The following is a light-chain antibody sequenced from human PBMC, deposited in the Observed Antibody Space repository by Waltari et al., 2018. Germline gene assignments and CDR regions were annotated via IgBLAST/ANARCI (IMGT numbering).Light chain of an antibody. J-gene: IGLJ3*02. CDR2: YKSDSDK. V-gene: IGLV5-45*03. CDR1: SDINIGAYR. CDR3: MIWHSSAWV. Sequence: QAVLTQPSSLSASPGASASLTCTMRSDINIGAYRIYWYQQKPGSPPQYLLRYKSDSDKQQGSGVPSRFSGSKDASANAGILLISGRQSEDEADYYCMIWHSSAWVFGGGTKLTVL.